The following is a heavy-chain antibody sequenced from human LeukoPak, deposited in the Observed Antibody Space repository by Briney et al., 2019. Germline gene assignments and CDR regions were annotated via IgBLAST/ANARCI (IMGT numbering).Heavy chain of an antibody. Sequence: SETLSLTCTVSRGSINTYYWSWIRQPPGKGLEWIGYISYSGSTDYNPSLKSRAAISLDTSKNQISLRLSSVTAADTAVYYRARGVGYYDDIWGSTPFDYWGHGTLVIVSA. V-gene: IGHV4-59*01. CDR2: ISYSGST. CDR1: RGSINTYY. D-gene: IGHD3-16*01. J-gene: IGHJ4*01. CDR3: ARGVGYYDDIWGSTPFDY.